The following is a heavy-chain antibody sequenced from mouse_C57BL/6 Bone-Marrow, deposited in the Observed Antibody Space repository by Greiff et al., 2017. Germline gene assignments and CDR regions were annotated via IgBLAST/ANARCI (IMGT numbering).Heavy chain of an antibody. CDR2: ISSGSSTI. Sequence: EVKLMESGGGLVKPGGSLKLSCAASGFTFSDYGMHWVRQAPEKGLEWVAYISSGSSTIYYADTVKGRFTISRDNAKNTLFLQMTSLRSEDTAMYYCARRDDVDGDAMDDWGQGTSVTVSS. V-gene: IGHV5-17*01. CDR3: ARRDDVDGDAMDD. J-gene: IGHJ4*01. CDR1: GFTFSDYG.